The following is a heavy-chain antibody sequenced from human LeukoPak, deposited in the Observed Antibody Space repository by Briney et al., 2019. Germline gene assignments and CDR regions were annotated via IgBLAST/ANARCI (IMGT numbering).Heavy chain of an antibody. CDR1: GSSFTSYW. J-gene: IGHJ6*02. CDR2: IYPGDSDT. D-gene: IGHD3-22*01. V-gene: IGHV5-51*01. CDR3: ARHGISSGYYRYYYYGMDV. Sequence: GESLKISCKGSGSSFTSYWIGWVRQLPGKGLEWMGIIYPGDSDTRYSPSFQGQVTISADKSISTAYLQWSSLKASDTAMYYCARHGISSGYYRYYYYGMDVWGQGTTVTVSS.